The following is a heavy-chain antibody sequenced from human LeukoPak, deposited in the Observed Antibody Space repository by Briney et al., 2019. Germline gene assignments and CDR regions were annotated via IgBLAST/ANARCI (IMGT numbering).Heavy chain of an antibody. Sequence: SVKVSCKASGGTFSSYAISWVRQAPGQGLEWMGGIIPIFGTANYAQKFQGRVTITTDESTSTAYMELSSLRSEDTAVYYCARVLFARGAFDIWGQGTMVTVSS. J-gene: IGHJ3*02. CDR1: GGTFSSYA. V-gene: IGHV1-69*05. CDR3: ARVLFARGAFDI. CDR2: IIPIFGTA. D-gene: IGHD2-21*01.